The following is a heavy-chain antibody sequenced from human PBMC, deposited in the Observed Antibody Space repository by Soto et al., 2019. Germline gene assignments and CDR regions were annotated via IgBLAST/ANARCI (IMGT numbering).Heavy chain of an antibody. Sequence: QVHLQQSGPGLVNASGTLSLTCGVSGGSISTNNWWSWVRHTPGQRLEWIAEVYHSGSTNYNQSLKRRLTLSVGQSENQFSLRLTSVTAADSVVYYCARAKLCNSLSCPHSFDTWGQGTLVSASS. CDR2: VYHSGST. J-gene: IGHJ4*02. V-gene: IGHV4-4*02. CDR3: ARAKLCNSLSCPHSFDT. CDR1: GGSISTNNW. D-gene: IGHD2-2*01.